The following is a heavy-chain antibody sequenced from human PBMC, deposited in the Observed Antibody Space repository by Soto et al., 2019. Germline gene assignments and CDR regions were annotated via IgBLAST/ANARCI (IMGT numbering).Heavy chain of an antibody. CDR2: LNPNSGNT. Sequence: QVQLVQSGAEVKKPGASVKVSCKASGYMFSTYDINWVRQAPGQGLEWMGWLNPNSGNTGYAQKLQSRVTMTSNTSINTAYMALSSLGSDDTDVYYCASAHRYTWNDEGWFDPWGQGTMVTVSS. V-gene: IGHV1-8*01. CDR3: ASAHRYTWNDEGWFDP. CDR1: GYMFSTYD. J-gene: IGHJ5*02. D-gene: IGHD1-20*01.